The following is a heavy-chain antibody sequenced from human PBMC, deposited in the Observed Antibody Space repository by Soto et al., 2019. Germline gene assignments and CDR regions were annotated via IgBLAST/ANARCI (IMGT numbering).Heavy chain of an antibody. CDR3: TTDERGLAMVLGSFPLMDV. V-gene: IGHV3-15*07. CDR2: IKSKTDGGTT. J-gene: IGHJ6*03. D-gene: IGHD5-18*01. Sequence: GGSLRLSCAASGFTFSNAWMNWVRQAPGKGLEWVGRIKSKTDGGTTDYAAPVKGRFTISRDDSKNTLYLQMNSLKTEDTAVYYCTTDERGLAMVLGSFPLMDVWGKGTTVTVSS. CDR1: GFTFSNAW.